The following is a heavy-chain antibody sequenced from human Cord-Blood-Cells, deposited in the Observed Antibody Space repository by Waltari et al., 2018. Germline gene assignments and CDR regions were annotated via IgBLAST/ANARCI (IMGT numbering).Heavy chain of an antibody. J-gene: IGHJ3*02. Sequence: AASGFTVSSNYMSWVRQAPGKGLEWVSVIYSGGSTYYADSVKGRFTISRDNSKNTLYLQMNSLRAEDTAVYYCARGQDGEAARPDVGDAFDIWGQGTMVTVSS. CDR1: GFTVSSNY. CDR3: ARGQDGEAARPDVGDAFDI. D-gene: IGHD6-6*01. CDR2: IYSGGST. V-gene: IGHV3-53*01.